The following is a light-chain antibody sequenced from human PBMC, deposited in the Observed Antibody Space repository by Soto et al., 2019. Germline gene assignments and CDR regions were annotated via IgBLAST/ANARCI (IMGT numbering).Light chain of an antibody. Sequence: QSGLTQSPSASGTPGQRVTISCSGSSSNIGSNYVYWYQQLPGTAPKLLIYSNDQRPSGVPDRFSGSKSGTSASLAISGLRSEDEADYYCAAWDDSLSGRVFGGGTKLTVL. CDR2: SND. J-gene: IGLJ3*02. CDR3: AAWDDSLSGRV. V-gene: IGLV1-47*01. CDR1: SSNIGSNY.